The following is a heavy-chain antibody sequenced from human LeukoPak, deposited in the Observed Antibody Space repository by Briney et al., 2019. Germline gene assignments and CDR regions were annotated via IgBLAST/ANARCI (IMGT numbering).Heavy chain of an antibody. CDR3: ARAYSGSALYYYRMDV. J-gene: IGHJ6*02. V-gene: IGHV3-11*05. CDR2: ISSSSSYT. CDR1: GFTFSDYY. D-gene: IGHD1-26*01. Sequence: GGSLTLSCAASGFTFSDYYMSWIRQAPGKGLEWVSFISSSSSYTNYADSVKGRFTISRDNAKNSLYLQMNSLRAEDTAVYYCARAYSGSALYYYRMDVWGQGTTVTVSS.